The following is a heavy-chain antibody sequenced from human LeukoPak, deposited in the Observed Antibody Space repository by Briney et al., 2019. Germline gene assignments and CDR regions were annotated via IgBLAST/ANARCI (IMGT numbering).Heavy chain of an antibody. CDR1: GFTFSSYA. CDR2: ISGSGGST. D-gene: IGHD3-9*01. CDR3: AKEPLRYFDWLLPYFDY. Sequence: PGGSLRLSCAASGFTFSSYAMSWVRHAPGKGLEWVSAISGSGGSTYYADSVKGRFTISRDNSKNTLYLQMNSLRAEDTAVYYCAKEPLRYFDWLLPYFDYWGQGTLVTVSS. V-gene: IGHV3-23*01. J-gene: IGHJ4*02.